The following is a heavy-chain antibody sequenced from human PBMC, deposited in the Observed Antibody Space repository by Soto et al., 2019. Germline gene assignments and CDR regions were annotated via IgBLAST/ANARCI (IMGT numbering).Heavy chain of an antibody. CDR1: GGSFSGYY. J-gene: IGHJ5*02. CDR3: ARGSLLWFGEEGYWFDP. CDR2: INHSGST. Sequence: SETLSLTCAVYGGSFSGYYWSWIRQPPGKGLEWIGEINHSGSTNYNPSLKSRVTISVDTSKNQFSLKLSSVTAADTAVYYCARGSLLWFGEEGYWFDPWGQGTLVTVSS. D-gene: IGHD3-10*01. V-gene: IGHV4-34*01.